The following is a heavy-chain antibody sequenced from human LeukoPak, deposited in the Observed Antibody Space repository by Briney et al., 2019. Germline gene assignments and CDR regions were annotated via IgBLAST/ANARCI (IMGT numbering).Heavy chain of an antibody. CDR2: INHSGST. CDR1: GGSFSGYY. CDR3: ARLKDDYNNPYFDY. D-gene: IGHD4-11*01. V-gene: IGHV4-34*01. J-gene: IGHJ4*02. Sequence: PSETLSLTCAVYGGSFSGYYWSWIRQPPGKGLEWIGEINHSGSTNYNPSLKSRVTISVDTSKNQFSLKLSSVTAADTAVYYCARLKDDYNNPYFDYWGQGTLVTVSS.